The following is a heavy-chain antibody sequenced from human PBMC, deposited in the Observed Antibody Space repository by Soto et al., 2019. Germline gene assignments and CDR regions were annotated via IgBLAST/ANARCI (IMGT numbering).Heavy chain of an antibody. CDR2: TRYDGTRE. J-gene: IGHJ4*02. CDR3: ANYDGDINAWEC. D-gene: IGHD5-12*01. V-gene: IGHV3-30*02. CDR1: GFTLGRYG. Sequence: HPGGSLRLSCASSGFTLGRYGMHCVRRAPGKGLEWVAVTRYDGTREYYADSVRGRFTVSRDNPKNTLYLQMNSLRAEDTAVYYCANYDGDINAWECWGQGTPGTVSS.